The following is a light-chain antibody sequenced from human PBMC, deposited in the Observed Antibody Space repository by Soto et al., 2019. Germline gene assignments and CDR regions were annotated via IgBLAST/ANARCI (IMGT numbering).Light chain of an antibody. CDR3: QQYNNWPPTWT. V-gene: IGKV3-15*01. CDR2: GVS. Sequence: EILMTQSPATLSVSPGERATLSCRASQSVSSNLAWYQQKPGQAPRLLIYGVSTRATDIPARFSGSGSGAEFTLTISSLQSEDFAAYYCQQYNNWPPTWTFGQGTKVDIK. CDR1: QSVSSN. J-gene: IGKJ1*01.